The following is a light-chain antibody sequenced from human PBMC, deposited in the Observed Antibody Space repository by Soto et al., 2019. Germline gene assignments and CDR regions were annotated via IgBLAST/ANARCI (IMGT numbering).Light chain of an antibody. V-gene: IGKV1-39*01. Sequence: DIQMTQSPSSLSASVGDIVTITCRASQSISSYLNWYQQKPGKAPKLLIYAASSLQSGVPSRFSGSGSGTDFNLTISSLQTEDFATYYCQQRYSTTLTFGGGTKVDIK. CDR1: QSISSY. CDR2: AAS. J-gene: IGKJ4*01. CDR3: QQRYSTTLT.